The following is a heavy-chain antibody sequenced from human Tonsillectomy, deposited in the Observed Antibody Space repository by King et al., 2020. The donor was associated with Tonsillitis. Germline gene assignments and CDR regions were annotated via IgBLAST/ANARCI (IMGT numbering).Heavy chain of an antibody. D-gene: IGHD6-19*01. V-gene: IGHV2-70*11. CDR3: ARIRKDSSGWYFFDY. J-gene: IGHJ4*02. CDR2: IDWDDDK. Sequence: TLQESGPALVKPTQTLTLTCTFSGFSLSTSAMCVSWIRQPPGKALEWLARIDWDDDKYYSTSLKTRLTISKDTSKNQVVLTKTNMDPVDTATYYCARIRKDSSGWYFFDYWGQGTLVTVSS. CDR1: GFSLSTSAMC.